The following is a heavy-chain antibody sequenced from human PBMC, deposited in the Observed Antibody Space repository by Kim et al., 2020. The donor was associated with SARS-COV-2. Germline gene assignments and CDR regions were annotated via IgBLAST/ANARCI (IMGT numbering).Heavy chain of an antibody. V-gene: IGHV4-39*07. CDR2: YSIGNT. J-gene: IGHJ4*02. Sequence: YSIGNTSYGPSLKSRVTISVDTSKGQFSLKLNSVTAADTAIYYCVRASDSWGRGTLVTVSS. CDR3: VRASDS.